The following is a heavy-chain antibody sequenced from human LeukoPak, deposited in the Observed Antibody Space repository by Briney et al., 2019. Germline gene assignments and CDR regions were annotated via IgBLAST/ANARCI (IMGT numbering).Heavy chain of an antibody. J-gene: IGHJ5*02. Sequence: ASVTVSCKASGYTFTGYYMHWVRQAPGQGLEWMGWINPNSGGTNYAQKFQGRVTMTRDTSISTAYMELSRLRSDDTAVYYCARAVVQLWLGFDPWGQGTLVTVSS. CDR2: INPNSGGT. CDR3: ARAVVQLWLGFDP. V-gene: IGHV1-2*02. CDR1: GYTFTGYY. D-gene: IGHD5-18*01.